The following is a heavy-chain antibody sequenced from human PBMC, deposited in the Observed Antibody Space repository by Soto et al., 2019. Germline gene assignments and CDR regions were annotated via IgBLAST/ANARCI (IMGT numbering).Heavy chain of an antibody. CDR2: IWYDGSNK. CDR3: ARRSGGGLDY. J-gene: IGHJ4*02. Sequence: QVQLVESGGGVVQPGRSPRLSCAASGFTFSSYGMHWVRQAPGKGLEWVAVIWYDGSNKYYADSVKGRFPISRDNSKNTLYLQMNSLRAEDTAVYYCARRSGGGLDYWGQGTLVTVSS. D-gene: IGHD3-16*01. CDR1: GFTFSSYG. V-gene: IGHV3-33*01.